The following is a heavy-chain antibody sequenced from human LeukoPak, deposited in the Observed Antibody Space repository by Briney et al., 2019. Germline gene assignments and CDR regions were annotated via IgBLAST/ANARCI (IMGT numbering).Heavy chain of an antibody. CDR3: ARETWELNRFDP. D-gene: IGHD1-26*01. J-gene: IGHJ5*02. V-gene: IGHV4-39*07. Sequence: PSETLSLTCTVSGGSISSSSYYWGWIRQPPGKGLEWIGSIYYSGSTYYNPSLKSRVTISVDTSKNQFSLKLSSVTAADTAVYYCARETWELNRFDPWGQGTLVTVSS. CDR2: IYYSGST. CDR1: GGSISSSSYY.